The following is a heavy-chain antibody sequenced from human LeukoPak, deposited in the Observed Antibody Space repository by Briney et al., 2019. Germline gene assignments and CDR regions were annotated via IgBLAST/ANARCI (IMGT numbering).Heavy chain of an antibody. J-gene: IGHJ6*03. CDR2: ISAYNGNT. CDR1: GYTFTSYG. V-gene: IGHV1-18*01. Sequence: GASVKVSCKASGYTFTSYGISWVRQAPGQGLEWMGWISAYNGNTNYAQKLQGRVTMTTDTSTSTAYMELRSLRSDDTAVYYCARDNGHYDILTGWYYYYYMDVWGKGTTVTISS. CDR3: ARDNGHYDILTGWYYYYYMDV. D-gene: IGHD3-9*01.